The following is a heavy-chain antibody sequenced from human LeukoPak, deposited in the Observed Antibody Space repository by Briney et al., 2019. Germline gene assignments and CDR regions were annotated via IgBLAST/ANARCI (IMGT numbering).Heavy chain of an antibody. Sequence: GASVKVSCKVSGYTLTELSMHWVRQAPGKGLEWMGGFDPEDGETIYAQKFQGRVTMTEDTSTDTAYMELSRLRSDDTAVYYCARASYYDSSGYYDYWGQGTLVTVSS. D-gene: IGHD3-22*01. J-gene: IGHJ4*02. V-gene: IGHV1-24*01. CDR2: FDPEDGET. CDR1: GYTLTELS. CDR3: ARASYYDSSGYYDY.